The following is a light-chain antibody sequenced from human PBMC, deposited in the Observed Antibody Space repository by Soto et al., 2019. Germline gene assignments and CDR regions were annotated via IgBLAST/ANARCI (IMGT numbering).Light chain of an antibody. V-gene: IGKV3-20*01. Sequence: EIVLTQSPGTLSLSPGERATLSCRACQSVSGNYLAWYQQKPGQSPRLLIYGSSDRATGIPDRFSGSGSETDFTLTISRVEPEDFAVYYCQQYGSSPPYTFGQGTKLEIK. CDR2: GSS. CDR3: QQYGSSPPYT. J-gene: IGKJ2*01. CDR1: QSVSGNY.